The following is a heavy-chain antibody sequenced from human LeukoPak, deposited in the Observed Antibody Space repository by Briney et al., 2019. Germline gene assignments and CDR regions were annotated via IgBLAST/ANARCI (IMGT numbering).Heavy chain of an antibody. CDR1: GYSISSGYY. CDR2: IYYSGST. J-gene: IGHJ5*02. Sequence: SETLSLTCTVSGYSISSGYYWGWIRQPPGKGLEWIGYIYYSGSTYYNPSLKSRVTISVDTSKNQFSLKLSSVTAADTAVYYCARGIVVVTAITTLNWFDPWGQGTLVTVSS. V-gene: IGHV4-38-2*02. CDR3: ARGIVVVTAITTLNWFDP. D-gene: IGHD2-21*02.